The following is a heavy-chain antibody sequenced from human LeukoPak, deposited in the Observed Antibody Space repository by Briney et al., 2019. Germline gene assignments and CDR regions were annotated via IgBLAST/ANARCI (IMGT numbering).Heavy chain of an antibody. CDR1: GFTFSSYW. CDR3: ARDLLGMDV. Sequence: GGSLRLSCAASGFTFSSYWMSWVRQAPGKGLEWVANIKPDGSEKHYVDSVKGRLTIARDNAKNTLYLQMNSLRAEDTAVYYCARDLLGMDVWGQGTTVTVSS. J-gene: IGHJ6*02. CDR2: IKPDGSEK. D-gene: IGHD2/OR15-2a*01. V-gene: IGHV3-7*01.